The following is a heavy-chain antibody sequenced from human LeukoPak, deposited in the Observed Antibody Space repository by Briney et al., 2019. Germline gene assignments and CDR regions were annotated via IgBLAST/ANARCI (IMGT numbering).Heavy chain of an antibody. J-gene: IGHJ4*02. CDR3: AAFRYFDWLYPFDY. CDR2: IIPIFGTA. Sequence: ASVKVSCKASGGTLSSYAISWVRQAPGQGLEWMGGIIPIFGTANYAQKFQGRVTITADESTSTAYMELSSLRSEDTAVYYCAAFRYFDWLYPFDYWGQGTLVTVFS. D-gene: IGHD3-9*01. V-gene: IGHV1-69*13. CDR1: GGTLSSYA.